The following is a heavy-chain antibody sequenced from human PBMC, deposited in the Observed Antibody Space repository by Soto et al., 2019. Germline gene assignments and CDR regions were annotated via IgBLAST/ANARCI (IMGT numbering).Heavy chain of an antibody. D-gene: IGHD1-26*01. CDR2: ISSSGNSI. CDR1: GFTFSDSY. CDR3: ARGGRPDM. V-gene: IGHV3-11*01. J-gene: IGHJ3*02. Sequence: PGGSLRLSCAASGFTFSDSYMSWIRQAPGKGLERLSYISSSGNSIYYEDSVRGRLTVSRDNAKNSLYLQMNSLRAEDTAVYFCARGGRPDMWGRGTMVTVSS.